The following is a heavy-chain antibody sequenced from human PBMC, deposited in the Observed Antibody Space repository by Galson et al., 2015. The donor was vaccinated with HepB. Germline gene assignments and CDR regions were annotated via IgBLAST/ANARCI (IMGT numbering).Heavy chain of an antibody. D-gene: IGHD6-13*01. V-gene: IGHV4-59*01. Sequence: SETLSLTCTVSSGPISGYYWSWIRQPPGKGLEWIGDIFYSGSTDYNPSLKSRVLISVDTSRNQFSLRLNSVNAADTAVYYCARRWSAAGQFDSWGQGTLVTVSS. CDR1: SGPISGYY. CDR2: IFYSGST. J-gene: IGHJ4*02. CDR3: ARRWSAAGQFDS.